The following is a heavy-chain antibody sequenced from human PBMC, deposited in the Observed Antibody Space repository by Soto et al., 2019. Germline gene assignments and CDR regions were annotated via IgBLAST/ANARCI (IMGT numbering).Heavy chain of an antibody. CDR3: ARDQAPYSNGWYY. V-gene: IGHV1-18*01. J-gene: IGHJ4*02. CDR1: GYTFTSYG. Sequence: QIYLVQSGAEVKKPGASVKVSCKASGYTFTSYGIIWVRQAPGQGLEWMGWSNTKNGNTHYAQKLQGRVNMPPDQTTTTAYMELRSLRTDDTAVYFCARDQAPYSNGWYYWGQGTLVTVSS. D-gene: IGHD6-19*01. CDR2: SNTKNGNT.